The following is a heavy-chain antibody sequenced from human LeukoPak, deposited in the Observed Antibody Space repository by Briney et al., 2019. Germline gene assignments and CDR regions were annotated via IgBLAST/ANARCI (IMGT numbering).Heavy chain of an antibody. CDR1: GYTFTGYY. J-gene: IGHJ4*02. CDR3: ARAGGIAVAGEKSAYYFDY. D-gene: IGHD6-19*01. Sequence: ASVKVSCKASGYTFTGYYMHWVRQAPGQGLGWMGWINPNSGGTNYAQKFQGRVTMTRDTSISTAYMELSRLRSDDTAVYYCARAGGIAVAGEKSAYYFDYWGQGTLVTVSS. CDR2: INPNSGGT. V-gene: IGHV1-2*02.